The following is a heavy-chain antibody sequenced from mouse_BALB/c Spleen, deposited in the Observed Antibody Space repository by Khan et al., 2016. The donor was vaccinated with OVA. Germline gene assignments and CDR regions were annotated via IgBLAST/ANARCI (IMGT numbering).Heavy chain of an antibody. J-gene: IGHJ3*01. CDR3: TRGAGGSRFAY. V-gene: IGHV1S137*01. CDR2: ISTYYGDV. Sequence: QVQLQQSGAELVRPGVSVKISCKGSGYTFTDFTIHWVKQSHALSLEWIGVISTYYGDVTYNQKFKGKATMTVDKSSSTTYMELARLTSEDSAIYYVTRGAGGSRFAYGGQGTLVTVSA. CDR1: GYTFTDFT.